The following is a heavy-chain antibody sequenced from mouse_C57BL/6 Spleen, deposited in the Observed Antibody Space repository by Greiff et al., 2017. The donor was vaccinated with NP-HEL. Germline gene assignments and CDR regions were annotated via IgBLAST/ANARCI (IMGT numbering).Heavy chain of an antibody. CDR1: GFSLTSYG. Sequence: QVQLQQSGPGLVQPSQSLSITCTVSGFSLTSYGVHWVRQSPGKGLEWLGVIWSGGSTDYNAAFISRLSISKDNSKSQVFFKMNSLQADDTAIYYCASLANWDAMDYWGQGTSVTVSS. CDR3: ASLANWDAMDY. CDR2: IWSGGST. D-gene: IGHD4-1*01. V-gene: IGHV2-2*01. J-gene: IGHJ4*01.